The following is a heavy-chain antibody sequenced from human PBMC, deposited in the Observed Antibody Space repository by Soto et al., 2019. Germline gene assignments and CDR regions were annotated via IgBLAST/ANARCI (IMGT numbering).Heavy chain of an antibody. CDR3: ARVGIAARQYNWFDP. CDR1: GYTFTGYY. Sequence: GASVKVSCKASGYTFTGYYMHWVRQAPGQGLEWMGWINPNSGGTNYAQKFQGRVTMTRDTSISTAYMELSRLRSDDTAVYYCARVGIAARQYNWFDPWGQGTLVTVSS. D-gene: IGHD6-6*01. CDR2: INPNSGGT. V-gene: IGHV1-2*02. J-gene: IGHJ5*02.